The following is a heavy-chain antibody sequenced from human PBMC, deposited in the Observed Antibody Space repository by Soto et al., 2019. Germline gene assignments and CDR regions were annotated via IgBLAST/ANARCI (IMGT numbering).Heavy chain of an antibody. CDR1: GYTFTSYG. J-gene: IGHJ6*02. CDR3: ARDQGVRGAGPDGMDV. D-gene: IGHD3-10*01. V-gene: IGHV1-18*01. Sequence: QVQLVQSGAEVKKPGASVKVSCKASGYTFTSYGISWVRQAPGQGLEWMGWISAYNGKTNYAQKLQGRVTRTTDTSTSTAYMEQRSLRSDDTAVYYCARDQGVRGAGPDGMDVWGQGTTVTVSS. CDR2: ISAYNGKT.